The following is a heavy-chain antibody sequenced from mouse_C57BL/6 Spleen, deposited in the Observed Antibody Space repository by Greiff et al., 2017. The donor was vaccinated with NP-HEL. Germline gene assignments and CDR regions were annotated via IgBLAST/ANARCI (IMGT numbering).Heavy chain of an antibody. CDR3: ARAGGYYYGSSYGAGFAY. D-gene: IGHD1-1*01. Sequence: VQLQQPGAELVRPGSSVKLSCKASGYTFTSYWMDWVKQRPGQGLEWIGNIYPSDSETHYNQKFKDKATLTVDKSSSTAYMQLSSLTSEDSAVYYCARAGGYYYGSSYGAGFAYWGQGTLVTVSA. CDR1: GYTFTSYW. V-gene: IGHV1-61*01. J-gene: IGHJ3*01. CDR2: IYPSDSET.